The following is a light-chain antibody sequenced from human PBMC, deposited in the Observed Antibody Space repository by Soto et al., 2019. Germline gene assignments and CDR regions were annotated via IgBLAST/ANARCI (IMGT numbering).Light chain of an antibody. CDR2: AAS. CDR1: QSISSY. Sequence: DLQMTQSPSSLSASVGDRVTITCRASQSISSYLNWYQQKPGKAPKLLIYAASSLQSGVPSRFXGXXXXXXXXXTISSLQPEDFATYYCQQSYSTPDTFGQGTKLEIK. J-gene: IGKJ2*01. CDR3: QQSYSTPDT. V-gene: IGKV1-39*01.